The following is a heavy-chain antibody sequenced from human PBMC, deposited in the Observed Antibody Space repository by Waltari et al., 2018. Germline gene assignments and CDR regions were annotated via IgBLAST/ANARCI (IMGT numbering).Heavy chain of an antibody. Sequence: EVQLVESGGGLVQPGGSLRLSCATSGFTFSCYAMSWVRQPPGRGVEWAAAVWVSGGSTYYSDSVKGRFTISRDNSKNTLYLQMNSLRAEDTAVYYCAKDLGWGWFDPWGQGTLVTVSS. CDR3: AKDLGWGWFDP. D-gene: IGHD3-16*01. J-gene: IGHJ5*02. CDR1: GFTFSCYA. V-gene: IGHV3-23*04. CDR2: VWVSGGST.